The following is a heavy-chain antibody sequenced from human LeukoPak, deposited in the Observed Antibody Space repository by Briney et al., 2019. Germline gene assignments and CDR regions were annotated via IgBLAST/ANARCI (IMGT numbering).Heavy chain of an antibody. D-gene: IGHD3-10*01. J-gene: IGHJ4*02. Sequence: PSETLSLTCAVYGGSFSGYYWSWIRQPPGKGLEWIGEINHSGSTNYNPSLKSRVTISVDTSKNQFSLKLSSVTAADTAVYYCASQVRGAHFDYWGQGTLVTVSS. CDR1: GGSFSGYY. CDR3: ASQVRGAHFDY. V-gene: IGHV4-34*01. CDR2: INHSGST.